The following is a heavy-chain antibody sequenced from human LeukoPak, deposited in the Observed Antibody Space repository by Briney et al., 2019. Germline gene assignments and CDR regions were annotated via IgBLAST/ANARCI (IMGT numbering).Heavy chain of an antibody. D-gene: IGHD3-10*01. CDR3: AGRLGCKFGERFYYYHYMDV. J-gene: IGHJ6*03. V-gene: IGHV4-34*01. Sequence: PSETLSLTCAVYGGSFSGYYWSWIRQPPGKGLEWIGEMNHSGSTNYNPSLKSRVTISVDTSKNQFSLKLSSVTAADTAVYYCAGRLGCKFGERFYYYHYMDVWGKGTTVTISS. CDR2: MNHSGST. CDR1: GGSFSGYY.